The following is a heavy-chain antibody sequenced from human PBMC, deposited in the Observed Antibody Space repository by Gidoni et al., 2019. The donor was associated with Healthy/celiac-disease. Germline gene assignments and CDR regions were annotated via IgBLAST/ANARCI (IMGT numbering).Heavy chain of an antibody. CDR3: ARDTKDNSSSWKVHRAFDI. CDR1: GFTFSSYG. V-gene: IGHV3-33*01. J-gene: IGHJ3*02. Sequence: QVQLVESGGGVVQPGRSLRLSCAASGFTFSSYGMHWVRQAPGKGLEWVAVIWYDGRNKYYADSVKGRFTISRDNSKNTLYLQMNSLRAEDTAVYYCARDTKDNSSSWKVHRAFDIWGQGTMVTVSS. D-gene: IGHD6-13*01. CDR2: IWYDGRNK.